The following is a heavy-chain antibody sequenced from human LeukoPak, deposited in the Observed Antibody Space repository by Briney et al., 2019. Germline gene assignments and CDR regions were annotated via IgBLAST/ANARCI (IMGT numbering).Heavy chain of an antibody. CDR1: GGSVSSYY. J-gene: IGHJ6*02. V-gene: IGHV4-59*02. D-gene: IGHD6-19*01. Sequence: PSETLSLTCTVSGGSVSSYYWSWIRQPPGKGLEWIGYIYYSGRVSYNPSLKSRVTISVDTSKNQFSLKLSSVTAADTAVYYCARDSAVSGYYYYGMDVWGQGTTVTVSS. CDR2: IYYSGRV. CDR3: ARDSAVSGYYYYGMDV.